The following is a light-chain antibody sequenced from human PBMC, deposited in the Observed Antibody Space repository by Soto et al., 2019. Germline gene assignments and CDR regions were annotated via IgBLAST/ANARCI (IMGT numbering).Light chain of an antibody. J-gene: IGLJ2*01. CDR1: SSNFGAGYD. CDR3: QSYDTSLRASI. CDR2: GNN. Sequence: QPVLTQPPSVSGAPGQRVTISCTGSSSNFGAGYDVNWYQLLPGTAPRLLIFGNNNRPSGVPDRFSGSKSGTSASLAITGLQAEDEADYYCQSYDTSLRASIFGGGTKLTVL. V-gene: IGLV1-40*01.